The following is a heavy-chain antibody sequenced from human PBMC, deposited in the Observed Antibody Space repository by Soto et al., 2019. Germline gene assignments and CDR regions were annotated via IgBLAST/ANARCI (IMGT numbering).Heavy chain of an antibody. J-gene: IGHJ4*02. D-gene: IGHD6-13*01. CDR3: ARYRREAVAGYTLDN. CDR1: GVPISTDDYS. V-gene: IGHV4-61*08. Sequence: SETLSLTCTVSGVPISTDDYSWTWIRQPPGKGMEWIGYVYNSGSYNYNPSLKSRVTISEDTSKSQFSLKVNSMTAADTAVYYCARYRREAVAGYTLDNWGQGILVTVSS. CDR2: VYNSGSY.